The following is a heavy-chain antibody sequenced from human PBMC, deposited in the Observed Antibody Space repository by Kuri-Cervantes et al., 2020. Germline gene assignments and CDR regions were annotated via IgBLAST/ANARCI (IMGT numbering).Heavy chain of an antibody. J-gene: IGHJ6*03. Sequence: SETLSLTCAVYGGSFSGYYWSWIRQPPGKGLEWIGEINHSGSTNYNPSLKSRVTISVDTSKNQFSLKLSSVTAADTAVYYCAREYSSSSSHDYYYYYYMDVWGKGTTVTVSS. CDR2: INHSGST. V-gene: IGHV4-34*01. D-gene: IGHD6-6*01. CDR3: AREYSSSSSHDYYYYYYMDV. CDR1: GGSFSGYY.